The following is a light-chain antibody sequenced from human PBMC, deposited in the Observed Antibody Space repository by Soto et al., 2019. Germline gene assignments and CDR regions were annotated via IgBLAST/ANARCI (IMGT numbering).Light chain of an antibody. J-gene: IGKJ1*01. CDR1: QTISSW. CDR3: QHYNSYSEA. Sequence: DIQMTQSPSTLSGSGGDRVTITCRASQTISSWLAWYQQKPGKAPKLLIYKASTLKSGVPSRFSGSGSGTEFTLTISSLQPDDFATYYCQHYNSYSEAFGQRTKV. V-gene: IGKV1-5*03. CDR2: KAS.